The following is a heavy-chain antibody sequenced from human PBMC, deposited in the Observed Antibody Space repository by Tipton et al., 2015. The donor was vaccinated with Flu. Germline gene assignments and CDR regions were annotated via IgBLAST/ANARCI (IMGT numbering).Heavy chain of an antibody. Sequence: LRLSCNVSGGSIGSYYWNWIRQPPGKGLEWIGYVYRDGSAYYNPSLKSRVRLSVDTSSNNFSPKVTSVTAADTAVYFCARGDRFLAPDYWGQGTLVTVSS. V-gene: IGHV4-59*01. D-gene: IGHD3-3*01. CDR2: VYRDGSA. J-gene: IGHJ4*02. CDR1: GGSIGSYY. CDR3: ARGDRFLAPDY.